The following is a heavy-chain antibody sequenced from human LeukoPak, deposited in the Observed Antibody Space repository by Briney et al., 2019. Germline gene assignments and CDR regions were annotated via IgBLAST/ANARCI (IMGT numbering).Heavy chain of an antibody. Sequence: PSETLSLTCTVSGGSISSYYWSWIRQPPGKGLEWIGYICYSGSTNYNPSLKSRVTISVDTSKNQFSLKLSSVTAADTAVYYCAVAPSGAFDIWGQGTMVTVSS. D-gene: IGHD7-27*01. CDR2: ICYSGST. V-gene: IGHV4-59*01. CDR3: AVAPSGAFDI. CDR1: GGSISSYY. J-gene: IGHJ3*02.